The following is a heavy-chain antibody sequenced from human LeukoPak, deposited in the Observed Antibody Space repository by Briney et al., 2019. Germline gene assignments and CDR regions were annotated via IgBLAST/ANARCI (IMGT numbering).Heavy chain of an antibody. CDR3: STDPRLLMY. CDR1: GFSISDSY. CDR2: ISGSGSDI. J-gene: IGHJ4*01. Sequence: GGSLRLSCVVSGFSISDSYMTWIRQTPGKGLEWLAYISGSGSDIYFADSVKGRFTISRDNAKNSLYLQMNSLRPEDTALYYCSTDPRLLMYWGHGTLVTVSS. D-gene: IGHD2-8*01. V-gene: IGHV3-11*01.